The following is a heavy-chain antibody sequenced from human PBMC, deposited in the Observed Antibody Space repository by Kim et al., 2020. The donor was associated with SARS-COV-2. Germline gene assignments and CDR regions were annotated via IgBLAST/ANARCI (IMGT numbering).Heavy chain of an antibody. CDR1: GFTFNNHG. V-gene: IGHV3-30*03. CDR3: ATTWGVFAIQTYYYGVDV. J-gene: IGHJ6*02. Sequence: GGSLRLSCEASGFTFNNHGMHWVRQAPGKGLEWVAFISYDGSMKYYADSVKGRFTISRDSSRRTLYLQMNRLRPDDTAIYYCATTWGVFAIQTYYYGVDVWGQGATVTVSS. CDR2: ISYDGSMK. D-gene: IGHD1-26*01.